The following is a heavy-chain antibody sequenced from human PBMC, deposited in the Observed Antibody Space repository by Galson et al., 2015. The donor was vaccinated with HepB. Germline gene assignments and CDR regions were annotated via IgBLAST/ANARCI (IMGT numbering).Heavy chain of an antibody. J-gene: IGHJ4*02. D-gene: IGHD1/OR15-1a*01. Sequence: SLRLSCAASGFTFSYYGMRWVRQAPGKGLEWVAFIRYDGTEIYYADSVKGRFTISRDNSKSTLFLEMNSLRGEDTAVYYCAKHNGGTSDFWGQGTPVTVSS. V-gene: IGHV3-30*02. CDR3: AKHNGGTSDF. CDR1: GFTFSYYG. CDR2: IRYDGTEI.